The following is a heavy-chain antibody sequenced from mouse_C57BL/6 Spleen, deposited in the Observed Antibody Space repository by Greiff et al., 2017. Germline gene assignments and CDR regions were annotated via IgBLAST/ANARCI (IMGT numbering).Heavy chain of an antibody. J-gene: IGHJ3*01. CDR2: INPNNGGT. V-gene: IGHV1-26*01. Sequence: VQLQQSGPELVKPGASVKISCKASGYTFTDYYMNWVKQSHGKSLEWIGDINPNNGGTSYNQKFKGKATLTVDKSSSTAYMELRSLTSEDSAVYYCARPHYYGSSLAWFAYWGQGTLVTVSA. CDR3: ARPHYYGSSLAWFAY. D-gene: IGHD1-1*01. CDR1: GYTFTDYY.